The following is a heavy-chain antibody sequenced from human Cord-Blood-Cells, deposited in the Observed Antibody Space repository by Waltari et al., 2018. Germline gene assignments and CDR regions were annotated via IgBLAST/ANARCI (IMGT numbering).Heavy chain of an antibody. CDR1: GGSISSGGSH. D-gene: IGHD3-3*01. J-gene: IGHJ6*02. V-gene: IGHV4-31*03. Sequence: QVQLQESGPGLVKPSQTLSLPCTVPGGSISSGGSHWSWIRQHPGKGLEWIGYIYYSGSTYYNPSLKSRVTISVDTSKNQFSPKLSSVTAADTAVYYCARLAEITIFGVVIDYYYGMDVWGQGTTVTVSS. CDR3: ARLAEITIFGVVIDYYYGMDV. CDR2: IYYSGST.